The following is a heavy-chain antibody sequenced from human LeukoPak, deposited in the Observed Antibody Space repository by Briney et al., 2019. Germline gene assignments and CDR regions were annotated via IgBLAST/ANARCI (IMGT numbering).Heavy chain of an antibody. D-gene: IGHD1-26*01. CDR3: ARTIVGETYDAFDI. CDR1: GFTVSSNY. CDR2: IYSGGSP. J-gene: IGHJ3*02. Sequence: GGSLRVSCAAAGFTVSSNYMSWVRQAPGKGLEWVSIIYSGGSPYYADSLKGRFTISRDNSKKTLYLQMNSLRADDTAVYYCARTIVGETYDAFDIWGQGTEVIASS. V-gene: IGHV3-53*01.